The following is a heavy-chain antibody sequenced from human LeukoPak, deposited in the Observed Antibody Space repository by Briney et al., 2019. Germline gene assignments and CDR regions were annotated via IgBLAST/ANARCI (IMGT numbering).Heavy chain of an antibody. J-gene: IGHJ6*03. D-gene: IGHD3-16*02. Sequence: SETLSLTCTVSGGSISSSSYYWGWIRQPPGKGLEWIGSIYYSGSTYYNPSLKSRVTISVDTSKNQFSLKLSSVTAADTAVYYCASLPSQPRERPYYYYYYMDVWGKGTTVTVSS. CDR1: GGSISSSSYY. CDR3: ASLPSQPRERPYYYYYYMDV. CDR2: IYYSGST. V-gene: IGHV4-39*07.